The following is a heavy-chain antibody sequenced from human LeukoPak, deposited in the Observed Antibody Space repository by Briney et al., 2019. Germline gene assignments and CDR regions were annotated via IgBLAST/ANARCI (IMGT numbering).Heavy chain of an antibody. CDR3: ARLCRGNQLAGFDS. CDR2: MRRDGNEI. Sequence: GGSLRLSCAASGFTFSSSAMSWVRQAPGKGLEWVANMRRDGNEIYYLDSVRGRFTISRDNAKNSLYLQMNSLRAEDTAVYYCARLCRGNQLAGFDSWGQGTLVTVSS. CDR1: GFTFSSSA. D-gene: IGHD2-2*01. V-gene: IGHV3-7*01. J-gene: IGHJ4*02.